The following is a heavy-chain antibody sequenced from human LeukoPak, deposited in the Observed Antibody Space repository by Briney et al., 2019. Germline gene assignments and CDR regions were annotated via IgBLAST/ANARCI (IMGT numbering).Heavy chain of an antibody. D-gene: IGHD3-16*01. Sequence: GASVKVSCKASGYTFTNYDINWVRQATGQGLERMGWMNPNSGNTGYAQKFQGRVTFTRNTSISTAYMELSSLRSEDTAVYYCARVPSARTTNYDYVWGTHAGAFDIWGQGTMVTVSS. CDR2: MNPNSGNT. CDR1: GYTFTNYD. CDR3: ARVPSARTTNYDYVWGTHAGAFDI. J-gene: IGHJ3*02. V-gene: IGHV1-8*03.